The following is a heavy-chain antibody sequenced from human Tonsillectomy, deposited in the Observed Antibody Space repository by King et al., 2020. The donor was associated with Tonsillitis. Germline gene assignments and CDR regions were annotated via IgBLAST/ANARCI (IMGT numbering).Heavy chain of an antibody. J-gene: IGHJ4*02. CDR1: GGSIRSYY. CDR2: IYYSGNT. D-gene: IGHD1-26*01. CDR3: ARDRSLNTNGLLGFDY. V-gene: IGHV4-59*01. Sequence: QLQESGPGLVKPSETLSLTCTVSGGSIRSYYWSWIRQPPGKGLEWIAYIYYSGNTNYNPSLKSRVTISVDTSKNQFSLKLSSMTAADTAVYYCARDRSLNTNGLLGFDYWGQGTLVTVSS.